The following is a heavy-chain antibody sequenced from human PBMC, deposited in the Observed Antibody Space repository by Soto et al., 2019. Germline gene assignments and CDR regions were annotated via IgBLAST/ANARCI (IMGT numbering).Heavy chain of an antibody. CDR3: ARSSLVGATAINLDY. CDR2: IIPIFGTA. Sequence: ASVKVSCKASGGTFRNYAISWVRQAPGQGLEWLGGIIPIFGTASYAQKFQGRVTISADESTSTAYMELSGLTSEDTAVYYCARSSLVGATAINLDYWGQGTLVTVSS. CDR1: GGTFRNYA. D-gene: IGHD1-26*01. V-gene: IGHV1-69*13. J-gene: IGHJ4*02.